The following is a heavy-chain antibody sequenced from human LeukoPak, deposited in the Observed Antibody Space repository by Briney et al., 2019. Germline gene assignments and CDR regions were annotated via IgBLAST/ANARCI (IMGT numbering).Heavy chain of an antibody. CDR3: TTITVAAAFDY. CDR1: GFTSGFTFSDYE. J-gene: IGHJ4*02. D-gene: IGHD6-19*01. Sequence: PGGSLRLSCAVSGFTSGFTFSDYEMNWVRQAPGKGLEWVSYISSSGSTKYYADSVKGRFTISRDNAKSSLYLQMNSLRAEDTAVYYCTTITVAAAFDYWGQGTLVTVSS. CDR2: ISSSGSTK. V-gene: IGHV3-48*03.